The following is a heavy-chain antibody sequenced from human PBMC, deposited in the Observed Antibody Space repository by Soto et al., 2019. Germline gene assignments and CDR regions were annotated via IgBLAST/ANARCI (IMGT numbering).Heavy chain of an antibody. D-gene: IGHD6-19*01. Sequence: SETLSLTCTVSCGSISSAAYYGSWVRQPPGKDLEYIGYIYYTGNTYYNPSLNSRLTMSVDTSKNQFSLKLSSVTAADTAVYYCVRRLAVKPQYYFDYWGQGTLVTVSS. CDR2: IYYTGNT. CDR1: CGSISSAAYY. J-gene: IGHJ4*02. V-gene: IGHV4-30-4*01. CDR3: VRRLAVKPQYYFDY.